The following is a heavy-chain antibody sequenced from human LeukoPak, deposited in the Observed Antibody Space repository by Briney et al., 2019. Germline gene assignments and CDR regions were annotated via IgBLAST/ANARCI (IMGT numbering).Heavy chain of an antibody. CDR1: GFTFSSYA. CDR2: ISGSGNRT. V-gene: IGHV3-23*01. CDR3: ARPHYGYAFDI. Sequence: GGSLRLSCAASGFTFSSYAMSWVRQAPGKGLEWVSSISGSGNRTYYADSVKGRFTISRDNSKNTLYLQMNSLRAEDTAVYYCARPHYGYAFDIWGQGTMVTVSS. J-gene: IGHJ3*02. D-gene: IGHD3-10*01.